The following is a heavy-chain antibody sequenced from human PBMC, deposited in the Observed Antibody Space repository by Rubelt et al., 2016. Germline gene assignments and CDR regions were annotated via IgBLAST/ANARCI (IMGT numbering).Heavy chain of an antibody. V-gene: IGHV3-15*01. Sequence: EVQLVESGGGVVKPGGSLRLSCAASGFTFSTAWMSWVRQAPGKGLEWVGRIKNKGDGGTIDYAAPVKGRFTISRDDSKNTVYLQMNSLKTDDTAVYYCTTNGDFDYWGQGTLVTVSS. J-gene: IGHJ4*02. CDR1: GFTFSTAW. CDR2: IKNKGDGGTI. CDR3: TTNGDFDY. D-gene: IGHD2-8*01.